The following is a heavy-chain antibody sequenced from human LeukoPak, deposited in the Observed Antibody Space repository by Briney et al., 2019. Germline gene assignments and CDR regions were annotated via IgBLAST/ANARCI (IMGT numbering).Heavy chain of an antibody. J-gene: IGHJ4*02. CDR3: ARMIVATLYYFDY. CDR2: ISSSSSYI. V-gene: IGHV3-21*01. Sequence: GGSLRLSCAASGFTFSSYSMNWVRQAPGKGLGWVSSISSSSSYIYYADSVKGRFTISRDDAKNSLYLQMNSLRAEDTAVYYCARMIVATLYYFDYWGQGTLVTVSS. D-gene: IGHD5-12*01. CDR1: GFTFSSYS.